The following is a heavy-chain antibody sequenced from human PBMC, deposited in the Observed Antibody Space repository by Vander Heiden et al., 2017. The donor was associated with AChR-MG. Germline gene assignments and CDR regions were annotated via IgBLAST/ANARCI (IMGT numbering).Heavy chain of an antibody. CDR2: ILPILGIA. D-gene: IGHD5-12*01. V-gene: IGHV1-69*04. CDR3: ARDYSGYDQQDY. J-gene: IGHJ4*02. CDR1: GRTFSSHA. Sequence: QVQLVQSGAEVQKPGSPVKVPCKASGRTFSSHAISWVRPAPGQRPEWMGRILPILGIANDAQKYQGRVTITAAKTTSTAYMELSSLRSEDTAVCYCARDYSGYDQQDYWGQGTLVTVSS.